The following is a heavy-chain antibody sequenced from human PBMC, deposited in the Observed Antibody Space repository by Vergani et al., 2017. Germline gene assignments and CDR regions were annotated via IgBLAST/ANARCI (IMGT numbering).Heavy chain of an antibody. Sequence: QVQLVQSGAEVKKPGSSVKVSCKASGGTFSSYAISWVRQAPGQGLEWMGGIIPIFGTANYAQKFQGRVTITADESTSTAYMELSSLRSEDTAVYYCARDRVKIVGATRWFDPWGQGTLVTVSS. D-gene: IGHD1-26*01. V-gene: IGHV1-69*12. J-gene: IGHJ5*02. CDR1: GGTFSSYA. CDR3: ARDRVKIVGATRWFDP. CDR2: IIPIFGTA.